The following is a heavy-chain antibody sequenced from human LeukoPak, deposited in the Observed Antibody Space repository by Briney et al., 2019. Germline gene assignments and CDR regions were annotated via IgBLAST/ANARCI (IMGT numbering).Heavy chain of an antibody. CDR3: ASTSGWYEPIDY. CDR1: GFTFSSYG. J-gene: IGHJ4*02. D-gene: IGHD6-19*01. CDR2: IWYDGSNK. V-gene: IGHV3-33*01. Sequence: GGSLRLSCAASGFTFSSYGMHWVRQAPGKGLEWVAVIWYDGSNKYYADCVEGRFTISRDNSKNTLYLQMNSLRAEDTAVYYCASTSGWYEPIDYWGQGTLVTVSS.